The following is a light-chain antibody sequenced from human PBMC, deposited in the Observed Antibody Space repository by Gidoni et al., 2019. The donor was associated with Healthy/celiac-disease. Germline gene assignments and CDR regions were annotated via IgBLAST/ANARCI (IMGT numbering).Light chain of an antibody. CDR1: QSVLYSSNNKNY. CDR2: WAS. J-gene: IGKJ4*01. CDR3: QQYYSTPLT. V-gene: IGKV4-1*01. Sequence: DIVMTQAPDALAVSLGERATINCKSSQSVLYSSNNKNYVAWYQQKPGQPPKLRIYWASTRESGVPDRFSDSGSGTDFTLTISSLQAEDVAVYYCQQYYSTPLTFGGXTKVEIK.